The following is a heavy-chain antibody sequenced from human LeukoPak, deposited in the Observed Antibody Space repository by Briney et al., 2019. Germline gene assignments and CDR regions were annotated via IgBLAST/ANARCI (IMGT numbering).Heavy chain of an antibody. Sequence: SQTLSLTCAISGDSVSSNSATWNWLRQSPSRGLEWLGRTFYRSKWYNEYAVSVKSRIIVNPDTSTNHFSLQLNSVTPEDTAVYCCARYVTGAFDIWGLGTIVTVSS. D-gene: IGHD2-21*02. CDR1: GDSVSSNSAT. V-gene: IGHV6-1*01. CDR2: TFYRSKWYN. J-gene: IGHJ3*02. CDR3: ARYVTGAFDI.